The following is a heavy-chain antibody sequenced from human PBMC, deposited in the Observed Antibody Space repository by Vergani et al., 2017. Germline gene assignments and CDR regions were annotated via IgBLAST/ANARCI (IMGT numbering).Heavy chain of an antibody. V-gene: IGHV3-30*01. CDR2: ISYDGSNK. CDR1: GFTFSSYA. CDR3: ARDQEWYSSSWYRSAFDI. J-gene: IGHJ3*02. D-gene: IGHD6-13*01. Sequence: QVQLVESGGGVVQPGRSLRLSCAASGFTFSSYAMHWVRQAPGKGLEWVAVISYDGSNKYYADSVKGRFTISRDNSKNTLYLQMNSLSAEDTAVYYCARDQEWYSSSWYRSAFDIWGQGTMVTVSS.